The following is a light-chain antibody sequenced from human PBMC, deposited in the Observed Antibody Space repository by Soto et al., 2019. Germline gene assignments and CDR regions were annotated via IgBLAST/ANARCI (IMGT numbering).Light chain of an antibody. CDR3: QHYDSARWT. V-gene: IGKV3-20*01. Sequence: EIVLTQSPGTLSLFPGERATLSCRASQSISSTYLTWYHQRPGQAPRLLIYDASRRATGIPDRFSGSGSGTDFSLTISRLEPEDFAVYYCQHYDSARWTFGLGTKVDIK. CDR1: QSISSTY. CDR2: DAS. J-gene: IGKJ1*01.